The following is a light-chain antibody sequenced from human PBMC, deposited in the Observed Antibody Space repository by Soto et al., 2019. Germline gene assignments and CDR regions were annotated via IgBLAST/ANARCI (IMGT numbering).Light chain of an antibody. Sequence: QSVLTQPPSVSGAPGQRVTISCTGSSSNIGAGHDVHWYQQLPGTAPKLLIYGDSNRPSGVPDRFSGSKSGASASLAITGLQAEDEAEYHCYSYAIDMSGPNYVFGTGTKVTVL. V-gene: IGLV1-40*01. J-gene: IGLJ1*01. CDR2: GDS. CDR1: SSNIGAGHD. CDR3: YSYAIDMSGPNYV.